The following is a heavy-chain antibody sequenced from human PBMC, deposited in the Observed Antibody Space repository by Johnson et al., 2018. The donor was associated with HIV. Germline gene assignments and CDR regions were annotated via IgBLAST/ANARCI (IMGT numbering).Heavy chain of an antibody. V-gene: IGHV3-66*01. D-gene: IGHD6-6*01. CDR2: IYSGGST. Sequence: VQLVESGGGLAQPGGSLRLSCAASGFTVSSNYMSWVRQAPGKGLEWVSVIYSGGSTYYTDSVKGRFTISRDNSKNTLYLQMSSLRVEDTAMYYCARAAAARSTGHDAFDIWGQGTKVTVSS. CDR1: GFTVSSNY. J-gene: IGHJ3*02. CDR3: ARAAAARSTGHDAFDI.